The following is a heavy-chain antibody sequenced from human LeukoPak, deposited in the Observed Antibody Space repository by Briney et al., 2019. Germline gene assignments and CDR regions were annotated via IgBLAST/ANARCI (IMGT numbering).Heavy chain of an antibody. D-gene: IGHD5-24*01. CDR2: INSDGSST. V-gene: IGHV3-74*01. Sequence: PGGSLRLSCAASGFTFSSYWMHWVRQAPGKGLVWVSRINSDGSSTSYADSVKGRFTISRDNAKNTLYLQMNSLRAEDTAVYYCARDHMAVYYYYYMDVWAKGPRSPSP. CDR3: ARDHMAVYYYYYMDV. J-gene: IGHJ6*03. CDR1: GFTFSSYW.